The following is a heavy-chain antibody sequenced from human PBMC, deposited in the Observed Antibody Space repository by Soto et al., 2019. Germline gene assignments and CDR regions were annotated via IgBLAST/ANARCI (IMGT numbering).Heavy chain of an antibody. V-gene: IGHV1-69*06. D-gene: IGHD4-17*01. Sequence: GASVKVSCKASGGTFSSYAISWVLQAPGQGLEWMGGIIPIFGTANYAQKFQGRVTITADKSTSTAYMELSSLRSEDTAVYYCARDYGEGRTYGMDVWGQGTTVTVSS. CDR3: ARDYGEGRTYGMDV. J-gene: IGHJ6*02. CDR2: IIPIFGTA. CDR1: GGTFSSYA.